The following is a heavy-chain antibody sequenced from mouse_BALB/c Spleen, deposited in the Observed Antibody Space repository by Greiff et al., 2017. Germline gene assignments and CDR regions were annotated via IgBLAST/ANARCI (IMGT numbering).Heavy chain of an antibody. D-gene: IGHD2-14*01. J-gene: IGHJ4*01. V-gene: IGHV5-6-5*01. Sequence: EVMLVESGGGLVKPGGSLKLSCAASGFTFSSYAMSWVRQTPEKRLEWVASISSGGSTYYPDSVKGRFTISRDNARNILYLQMSSLRSEDTAMYYCARGYRYDEVGYAMDYRGQGTSVTVSS. CDR3: ARGYRYDEVGYAMDY. CDR2: ISSGGST. CDR1: GFTFSSYA.